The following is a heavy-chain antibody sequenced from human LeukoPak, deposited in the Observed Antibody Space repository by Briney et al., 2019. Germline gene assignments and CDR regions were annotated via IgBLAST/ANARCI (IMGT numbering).Heavy chain of an antibody. CDR2: INWSGSRT. J-gene: IGHJ4*02. CDR1: GLPFDDYG. D-gene: IGHD1-26*01. Sequence: RSGGSLRLSCAASGLPFDDYGVSWVRQARGKGLEWVSGINWSGSRTGYADSVKGRFTVSRTNAKNSLYLQMNSLKAEDTAFYYCASAVGAGYYFYYWGQGTLVTVPS. V-gene: IGHV3-20*04. CDR3: ASAVGAGYYFYY.